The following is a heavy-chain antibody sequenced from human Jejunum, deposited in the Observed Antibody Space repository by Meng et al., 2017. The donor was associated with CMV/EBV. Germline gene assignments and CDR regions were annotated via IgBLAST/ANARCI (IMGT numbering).Heavy chain of an antibody. Sequence: SGDSVRSHYWGWSRQPPGKGLEWMGYVYYSGSATYSPSLRSRITISVDTSKNQFSLNLRSVTAADTAMYFCARGIGHASNNSHDYWGQGTLVTVSS. J-gene: IGHJ4*02. CDR3: ARGIGHASNNSHDY. V-gene: IGHV4-59*02. CDR2: VYYSGSA. D-gene: IGHD1-1*01. CDR1: GDSVRSHY.